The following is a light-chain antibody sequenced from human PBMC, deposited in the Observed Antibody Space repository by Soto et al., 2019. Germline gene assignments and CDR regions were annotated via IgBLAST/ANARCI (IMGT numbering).Light chain of an antibody. CDR1: QSISRW. J-gene: IGKJ1*01. CDR3: QQYGSSPLIT. V-gene: IGKV1-5*01. CDR2: DAS. Sequence: DIQITQSPSTLSASVGDRVTITCRASQSISRWLAWYQQKPGRAPKLLIYDASSLDGGVPSRFSGSGSGTDFTLTISRLEPEDFAVYYCQQYGSSPLITFGQGTKVDIK.